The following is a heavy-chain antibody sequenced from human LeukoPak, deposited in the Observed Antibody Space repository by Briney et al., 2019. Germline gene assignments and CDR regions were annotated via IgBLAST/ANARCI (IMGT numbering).Heavy chain of an antibody. CDR2: SRHKAKRYST. J-gene: IGHJ3*02. V-gene: IGHV3-72*01. Sequence: GGSLRLSCAASGFTLGDHYTDWVRQAPGKGLEWVGRSRHKAKRYSTEYAASVKGRFTISRDDSKNSLYLQMNSLKTEDTAVYYCTRVLAAAANALDIWGQGTMVTVSS. CDR1: GFTLGDHY. CDR3: TRVLAAAANALDI. D-gene: IGHD6-13*01.